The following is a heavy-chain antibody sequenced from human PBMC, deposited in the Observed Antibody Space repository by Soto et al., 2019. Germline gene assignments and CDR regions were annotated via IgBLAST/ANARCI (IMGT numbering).Heavy chain of an antibody. J-gene: IGHJ5*02. D-gene: IGHD2-15*01. CDR3: VRGGGGGLFDP. CDR1: GFTFGDSY. Sequence: PGGSLRLSCAGSGFTFGDSYMSWIRQAPGKGLEWLSYISPGSRYPAYADSVKGRFTISRDDAKRSLYLQMMSLSAEDTAIYYCVRGGGGGLFDPWGQGTMVTVSS. CDR2: ISPGSRYP. V-gene: IGHV3-11*06.